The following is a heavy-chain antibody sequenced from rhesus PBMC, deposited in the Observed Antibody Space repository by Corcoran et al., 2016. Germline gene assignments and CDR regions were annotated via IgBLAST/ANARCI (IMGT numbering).Heavy chain of an antibody. CDR3: ARDSTIVVVKF. Sequence: QVQLQESGPGLVKPSETLSFTCAVSGGSIRDDFYSSWIRQPPGKGLEWIGYIYGSGGGTNYNPSLKNRVTISIDTSKNQFSLKLSSVTAADTAVYYCARDSTIVVVKFWGQGVLVTVSS. D-gene: IGHD3-16*01. CDR1: GGSIRDDFY. V-gene: IGHV4-106*01. J-gene: IGHJ4*01. CDR2: IYGSGGGT.